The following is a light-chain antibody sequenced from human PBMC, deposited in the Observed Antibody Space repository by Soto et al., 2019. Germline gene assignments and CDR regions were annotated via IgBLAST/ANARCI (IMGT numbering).Light chain of an antibody. CDR3: QQYDNFPQT. Sequence: EIVMTQSPATLSVSPGERATLSCRASQSVSSNLAWYQQKPGRAPRLLIYGASRRATGIPDRFTGSASGTDFTLTISRLEPEDFAVYYCQQYDNFPQTFGQGTKVDIK. J-gene: IGKJ1*01. V-gene: IGKV3D-15*01. CDR2: GAS. CDR1: QSVSSN.